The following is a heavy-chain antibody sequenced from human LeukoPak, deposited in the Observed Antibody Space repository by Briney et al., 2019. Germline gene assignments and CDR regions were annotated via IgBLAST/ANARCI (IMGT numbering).Heavy chain of an antibody. Sequence: ASVKVSCKASGYTFTSYYMHWVRQAPGQGLEWMGIISPSGGSTSYAQKFQGRVTMTRDTSTSTVYMELSSLRSEDTAVYYCARGRYYYDSSGGNWFDPWGQGTLVTVSS. CDR1: GYTFTSYY. D-gene: IGHD3-22*01. CDR3: ARGRYYYDSSGGNWFDP. CDR2: ISPSGGST. J-gene: IGHJ5*02. V-gene: IGHV1-46*01.